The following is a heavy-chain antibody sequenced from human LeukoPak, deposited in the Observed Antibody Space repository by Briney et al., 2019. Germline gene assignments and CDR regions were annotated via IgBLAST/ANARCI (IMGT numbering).Heavy chain of an antibody. V-gene: IGHV3-66*01. CDR3: AMAYSYYGMDV. CDR2: IYSGGST. D-gene: IGHD4-11*01. J-gene: IGHJ6*02. Sequence: PGGSLRLSCAASGFTFSSYWMHWVRQPPGKGLEWVSVIYSGGSTYYADSVKGRFTISRDNSKNTLYLQMNSLRAEDTAVYYCAMAYSYYGMDVWGQGTTVTVSS. CDR1: GFTFSSYW.